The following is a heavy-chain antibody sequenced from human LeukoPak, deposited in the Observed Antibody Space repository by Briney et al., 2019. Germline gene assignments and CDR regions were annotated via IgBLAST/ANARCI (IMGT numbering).Heavy chain of an antibody. Sequence: PGGSLRLSCTASGFTLGSHDMHWVRQTTGEGLEWVAAIASGFQTFYAGSVKGRFTVSREDAKNSLYLQMNSLRAEDTAVYYCARSSGWWSLDYWGQGTLVTVSS. J-gene: IGHJ4*02. V-gene: IGHV3-13*01. CDR1: GFTLGSHD. CDR2: IASGFQT. CDR3: ARSSGWWSLDY. D-gene: IGHD6-19*01.